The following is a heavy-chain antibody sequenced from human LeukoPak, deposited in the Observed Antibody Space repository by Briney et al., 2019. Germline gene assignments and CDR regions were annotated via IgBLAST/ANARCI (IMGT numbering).Heavy chain of an antibody. J-gene: IGHJ4*02. CDR2: ISSSSTYI. CDR1: GFPFRSFS. D-gene: IGHD3-10*01. V-gene: IGHV3-21*01. Sequence: GGSLRLSCVASGFPFRSFSMNWVRQAPGKGLEWVSSISSSSTYIYYADSVKGRFTISRDNAKNSLYLQMNSLRVEDTAVYYCARAEGSGSSFDYWGQGTLVTVSS. CDR3: ARAEGSGSSFDY.